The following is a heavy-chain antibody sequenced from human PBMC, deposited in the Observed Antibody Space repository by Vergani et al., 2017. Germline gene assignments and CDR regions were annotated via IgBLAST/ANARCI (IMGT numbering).Heavy chain of an antibody. D-gene: IGHD3-10*01. V-gene: IGHV4-38-2*01. CDR1: DSSIMTKPY. Sequence: QVQLQESGPGLVKPSETLTLTCDVSDSSIMTKPYWGWFRQSPGKGLEWIGCIHHSGDTHYNSSLKSRVSISIVSSSKFSLSLTSVTAADTAIYYCARHRGSGGFFPSSYFYGKGVWGHGATVTVSS. CDR3: ARHRGSGGFFPSSYFYGKGV. J-gene: IGHJ6*01. CDR2: IHHSGDT.